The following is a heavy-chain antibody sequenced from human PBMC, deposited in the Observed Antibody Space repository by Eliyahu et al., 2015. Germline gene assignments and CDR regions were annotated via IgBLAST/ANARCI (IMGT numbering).Heavy chain of an antibody. V-gene: IGHV2-5*02. Sequence: QITLKESGPTLVKPTQTLTLTCTFSGFSLSTSGVGVGWIRQPPGKALEWLALIYWDDDKRYSPSLKSRLTITKDTSKNQVVLTMTNMDPVDTATYYCARTPPTVTASPFDYWGQGTLVTVSS. D-gene: IGHD4-17*01. CDR2: IYWDDDK. CDR1: GFSLSTSGVG. CDR3: ARTPPTVTASPFDY. J-gene: IGHJ4*02.